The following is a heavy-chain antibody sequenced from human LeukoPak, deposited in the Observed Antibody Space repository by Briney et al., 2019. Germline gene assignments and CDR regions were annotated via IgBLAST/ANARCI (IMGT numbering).Heavy chain of an antibody. J-gene: IGHJ5*02. CDR2: INPNSGGT. CDR3: ARGRQSNSAGGFVDP. CDR1: GYTFTDYY. D-gene: IGHD1-1*01. V-gene: IGHV1-2*02. Sequence: ASVKVSCKASGYTFTDYYLHWVRHAPGQGLEWMGLINPNSGGTYLAQKFQGRVTMTRDTSITTAYMELSRLSSDDTAVYYCARGRQSNSAGGFVDPWGQGTLVTVSS.